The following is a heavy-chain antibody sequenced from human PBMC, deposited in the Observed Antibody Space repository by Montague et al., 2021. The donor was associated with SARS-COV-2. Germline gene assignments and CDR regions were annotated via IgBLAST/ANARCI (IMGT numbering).Heavy chain of an antibody. D-gene: IGHD3-22*01. CDR1: GGSFSGYY. V-gene: IGHV4-39*01. CDR2: IYYSGST. J-gene: IGHJ5*02. CDR3: ARQEYYYVSSGYGRMDWFDP. Sequence: SETLSLTCAVYGGSFSGYYWGWIRQPPGKGLEWIGSIYYSGSTYYNPSLKSRVTISVDTSKNQFSLKQSSVTAADTAVYYCARQEYYYVSSGYGRMDWFDPWGQGTLVTVSS.